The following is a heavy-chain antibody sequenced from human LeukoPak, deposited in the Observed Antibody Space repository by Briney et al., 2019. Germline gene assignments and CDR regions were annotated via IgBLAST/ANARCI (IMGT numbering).Heavy chain of an antibody. Sequence: GGSLRLSCAASGFNFNNYGMNWVRQAPGKGLEWVSYISGSSSAIYYADSVKGRFTISRDNAKKSLYLQINGLRAEDTAVYYCSKGGSTYFQHWGQGTLVTVSS. CDR1: GFNFNNYG. D-gene: IGHD3-16*01. V-gene: IGHV3-48*01. J-gene: IGHJ1*01. CDR2: ISGSSSAI. CDR3: SKGGSTYFQH.